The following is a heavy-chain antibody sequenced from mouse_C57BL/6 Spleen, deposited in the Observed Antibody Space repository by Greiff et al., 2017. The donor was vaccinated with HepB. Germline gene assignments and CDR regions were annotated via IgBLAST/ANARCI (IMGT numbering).Heavy chain of an antibody. CDR1: GYTFTSYW. CDR2: IYPSDSET. J-gene: IGHJ4*01. Sequence: QVQLQQPGAELVRPGSSVKLSCKASGYTFTSYWMDWVKQRPGQGLEWIGNIYPSDSETRYNQKFKDKATLTVDKSSSTAYMQLSSLTSEDSAVYYCAVRSNYDAMDYWGQGTSVTVSS. CDR3: AVRSNYDAMDY. V-gene: IGHV1-61*01. D-gene: IGHD2-5*01.